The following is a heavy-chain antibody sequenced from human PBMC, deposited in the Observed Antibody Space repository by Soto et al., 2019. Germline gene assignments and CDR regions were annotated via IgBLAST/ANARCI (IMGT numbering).Heavy chain of an antibody. D-gene: IGHD1-26*01. J-gene: IGHJ5*02. CDR1: ACSLITSGVG. V-gene: IGHV2-5*02. Sequence: QITLKESGPTLVQPTQPLTLTCTFSACSLITSGVGVGWIRQPTGKALEWLALIYGDDDKRYSPSLKCMLTITTDASNNQVVLKMTNMDPVDTARYYCAYTKIEGAPTVSWGQETLVTFSS. CDR3: AYTKIEGAPTVS. CDR2: IYGDDDK.